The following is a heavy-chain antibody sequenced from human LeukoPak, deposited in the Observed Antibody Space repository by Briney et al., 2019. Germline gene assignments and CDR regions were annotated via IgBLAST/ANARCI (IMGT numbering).Heavy chain of an antibody. V-gene: IGHV1-8*01. D-gene: IGHD3-22*01. CDR3: AHLDSSGRWLGFDS. J-gene: IGHJ4*02. Sequence: ASVKVSCKASGYTFTSYDINWVRQATGRGLEWMGWMNPNSGNTGYAQKFQGRVTMTRDTSISTAYVELSSLRFDDSAVYYCAHLDSSGRWLGFDSWGQGTLVTVSA. CDR2: MNPNSGNT. CDR1: GYTFTSYD.